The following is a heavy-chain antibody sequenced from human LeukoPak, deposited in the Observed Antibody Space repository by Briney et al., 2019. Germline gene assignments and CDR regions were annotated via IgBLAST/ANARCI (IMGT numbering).Heavy chain of an antibody. Sequence: VASVKVSCKASGCTFTSYAISWVRQAPGQGLEWMGWISPFIGTANYAQKFQGRVTMTTDASTSTAYMELSSLRSEDTAVYYCARGYGSGSYYDGYWGQGTLVTVSS. V-gene: IGHV1-69*05. CDR1: GCTFTSYA. D-gene: IGHD3-10*01. CDR3: ARGYGSGSYYDGY. CDR2: ISPFIGTA. J-gene: IGHJ4*02.